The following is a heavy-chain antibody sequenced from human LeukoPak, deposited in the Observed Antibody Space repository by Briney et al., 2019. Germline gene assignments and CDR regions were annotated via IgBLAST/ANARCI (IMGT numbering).Heavy chain of an antibody. CDR1: GLTFRNYG. V-gene: IGHV3-21*01. D-gene: IGHD4-17*01. CDR2: ISSSSSYI. CDR3: ARDDYGGIDY. J-gene: IGHJ4*02. Sequence: GGSLRLSCAASGLTFRNYGMHWVRRAPGKGLEWVSSISSSSSYIYYADSVKGRFTISRDNAKNSLYLQMNSLRAEDTAVYYCARDDYGGIDYWGQGTLVTVSS.